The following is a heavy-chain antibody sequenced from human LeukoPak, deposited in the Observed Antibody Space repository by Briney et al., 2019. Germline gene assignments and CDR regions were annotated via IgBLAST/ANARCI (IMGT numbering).Heavy chain of an antibody. V-gene: IGHV3-53*05. CDR2: IYSGGST. Sequence: PGGSLRLSCAASGFTVSSNYMSWVRQAPGKGLEWVSVIYSGGSTYYADSVKGRFTISRDNSKNTLYLQMNSLRAEDTAVYYCARDRGWTRRPAAIGNFDYWGQGTLVTVSS. CDR3: ARDRGWTRRPAAIGNFDY. D-gene: IGHD2-2*02. J-gene: IGHJ4*02. CDR1: GFTVSSNY.